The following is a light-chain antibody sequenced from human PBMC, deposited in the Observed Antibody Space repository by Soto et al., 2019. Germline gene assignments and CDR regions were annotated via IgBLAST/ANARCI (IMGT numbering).Light chain of an antibody. Sequence: VMTQSPLSLPVTSGEPASISCRSSQSLLHISGYNYLGWYQQKPRQPPKLLIYWASTRDSGVPARFSGSGSGTDFTLTISSLQAEDVAVYYCQQYYSTPYTFGPGTKVDI. CDR1: QSLLHISGYNY. J-gene: IGKJ2*01. V-gene: IGKV4-1*01. CDR2: WAS. CDR3: QQYYSTPYT.